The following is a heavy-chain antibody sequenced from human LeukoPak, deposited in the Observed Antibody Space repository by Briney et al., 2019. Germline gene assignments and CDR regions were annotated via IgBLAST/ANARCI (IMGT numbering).Heavy chain of an antibody. CDR2: IRSKANNYAT. CDR1: GFTFSGSV. V-gene: IGHV3-73*01. D-gene: IGHD2-15*01. Sequence: GGSLRLSCAASGFTFSGSVMHWVRQASGKGLEWVGRIRSKANNYATAYVASVKGRFTISRDDSKNTAFLQMNSLKTGDTAVYYCTSNYCSGGSCYLYWGQGTLVTVSS. J-gene: IGHJ4*02. CDR3: TSNYCSGGSCYLY.